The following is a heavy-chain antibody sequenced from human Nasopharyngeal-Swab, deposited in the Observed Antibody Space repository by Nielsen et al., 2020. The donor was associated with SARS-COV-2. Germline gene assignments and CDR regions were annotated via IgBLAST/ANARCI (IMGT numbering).Heavy chain of an antibody. CDR2: LNGDATTV. CDR3: ARAGEYRFDY. V-gene: IGHV3-74*01. D-gene: IGHD7-27*01. J-gene: IGHJ4*02. CDR1: GFTFSSSW. Sequence: GGSLRLSCAGSGFTFSSSWLHWVRQAPGEGLVWVARLNGDATTVDYADSVKGRFTISRDNAKNTLYLQMNGLRDEDTAIYYCARAGEYRFDYWGQGTLVTASS.